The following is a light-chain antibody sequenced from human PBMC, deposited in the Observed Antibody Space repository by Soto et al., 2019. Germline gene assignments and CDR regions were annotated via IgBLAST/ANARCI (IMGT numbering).Light chain of an antibody. Sequence: QSALTQPRSVSGSPGQSVTISCTGTSSDVGGCNYVSWYQQHPGKAPKVMIYDVSERPSGVPDRFSGSKSGNTASLTISGLQAEDEADYYCCSYAGSPRDVFGTGTKLTVL. CDR2: DVS. V-gene: IGLV2-11*01. J-gene: IGLJ1*01. CDR1: SSDVGGCNY. CDR3: CSYAGSPRDV.